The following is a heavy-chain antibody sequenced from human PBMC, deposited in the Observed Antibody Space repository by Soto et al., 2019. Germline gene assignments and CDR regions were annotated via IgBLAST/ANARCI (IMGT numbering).Heavy chain of an antibody. Sequence: SGPTLVNPTQTLTLTCTFSGFSLSTSGVGVGWIRQPPGKALEWLALIYWNDDKRYSPSLKSRLTITKDTSKNQVVLTMTNMDPVDTATYYCAHRPPTYYYDSSGYSVWGQGTLVTSPQ. CDR3: AHRPPTYYYDSSGYSV. CDR2: IYWNDDK. V-gene: IGHV2-5*01. CDR1: GFSLSTSGVG. J-gene: IGHJ4*02. D-gene: IGHD3-22*01.